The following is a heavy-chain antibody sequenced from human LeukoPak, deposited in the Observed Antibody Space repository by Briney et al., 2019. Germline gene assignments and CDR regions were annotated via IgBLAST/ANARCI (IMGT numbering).Heavy chain of an antibody. CDR2: IKQDGSEK. J-gene: IGHJ4*02. CDR3: ARERLYYDILTSRGVFDY. Sequence: PGGSLRLSCAASGFAFSSYWMSWVRQAPGKGLEWVTNIKQDGSEKYYVDSVKGRFTISRDNAKNSLYLQMNSLRAEDTAVYYCARERLYYDILTSRGVFDYWGQGTLVTVSS. V-gene: IGHV3-7*01. CDR1: GFAFSSYW. D-gene: IGHD3-9*01.